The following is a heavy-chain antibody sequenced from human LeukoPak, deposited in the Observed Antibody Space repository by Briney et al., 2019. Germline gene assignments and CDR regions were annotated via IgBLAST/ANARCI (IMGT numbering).Heavy chain of an antibody. CDR2: ISGSGGST. CDR1: GFTFSNYA. D-gene: IGHD3-22*01. V-gene: IGHV3-23*01. Sequence: GGSLRLSCVASGFTFSNYAMSWVRQTPGKGPEWVSSISGSGGSTHYADSVKGRFTISRDNSKNTLYLQMNSLRAEDTAVYYCAKDLGYYDSSGPAHYWGQGTLVTVSS. J-gene: IGHJ4*02. CDR3: AKDLGYYDSSGPAHY.